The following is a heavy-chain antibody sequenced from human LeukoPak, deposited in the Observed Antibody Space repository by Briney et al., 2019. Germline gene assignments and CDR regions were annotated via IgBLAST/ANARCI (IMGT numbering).Heavy chain of an antibody. V-gene: IGHV4-59*11. CDR2: IYYSGST. J-gene: IGHJ6*03. CDR1: GGSISSHY. D-gene: IGHD6-13*01. CDR3: ARAPPTYSSSWYGYYYMDV. Sequence: SETLSLTCTVSGGSISSHYWSWIRQPPGKGLEWIGYIYYSGSTNYNPSLKSRVTISVDTSKNQFSLKLSSVTAADTAVYYCARAPPTYSSSWYGYYYMDVWGKGTTVTVSS.